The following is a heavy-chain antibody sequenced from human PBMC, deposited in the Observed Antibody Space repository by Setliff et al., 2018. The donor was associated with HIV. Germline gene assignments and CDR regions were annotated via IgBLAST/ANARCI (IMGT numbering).Heavy chain of an antibody. Sequence: LSLTCTVSGGSISKYFWSWIRQSAEKGLEWIGHIYSSGSTDQNPSLKSRVSMSVDTSKSQFSLNLSSVTAADTAVYYCARSLDYSGSGSYYVGWFDLWGQGIPVTVSS. CDR3: ARSLDYSGSGSYYVGWFDL. CDR2: IYSSGST. D-gene: IGHD3-10*01. J-gene: IGHJ5*02. V-gene: IGHV4-4*07. CDR1: GGSISKYF.